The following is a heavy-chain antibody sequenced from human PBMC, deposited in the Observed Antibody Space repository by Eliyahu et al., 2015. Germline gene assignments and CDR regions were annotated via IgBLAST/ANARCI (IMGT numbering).Heavy chain of an antibody. Sequence: QVQLQESGPGLLKPSETLSLTCTVSVXSXSSRSYYWGWIRQPPGKGLEWXGSIYYSGATYYKSSLKSRVTISVDTSKNQFSLKLSSVTTADTAVYYCARQMTTWFYLLDVWGQGTTVTVSS. D-gene: IGHD2/OR15-2a*01. V-gene: IGHV4-39*01. J-gene: IGHJ6*02. CDR3: ARQMTTWFYLLDV. CDR1: VXSXSSRSYY. CDR2: IYYSGAT.